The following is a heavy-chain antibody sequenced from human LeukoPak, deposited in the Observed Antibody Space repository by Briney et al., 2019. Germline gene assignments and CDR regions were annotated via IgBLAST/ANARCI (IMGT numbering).Heavy chain of an antibody. V-gene: IGHV5-51*01. CDR2: IYPGDSDT. CDR3: ARARSCGGGSCYAEY. D-gene: IGHD2-15*01. Sequence: GESLKISCRGSGDSFSTYWIGWVRQMPGKGLEWMGIIYPGDSDTRYSPSFQGQVTISVDKSISTAYLQWSSLKASDTAMYYCARARSCGGGSCYAEYWGQGTLVTVSS. J-gene: IGHJ4*02. CDR1: GDSFSTYW.